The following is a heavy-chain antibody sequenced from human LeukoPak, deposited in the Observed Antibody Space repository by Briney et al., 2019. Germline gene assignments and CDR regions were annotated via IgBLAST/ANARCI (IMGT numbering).Heavy chain of an antibody. CDR2: ISSGSNYI. Sequence: GGSLRLSCTASGFTFGDYAMTWVRQAPGKGLEWVSSISSGSNYIKYADSVKGRFTISRDNAQNSVFLQINSLRAEDTAVYYCARDLRSLGTLYFDYWGQGTLVTVSS. CDR1: GFTFGDYA. J-gene: IGHJ4*02. V-gene: IGHV3-21*01. D-gene: IGHD3-16*01. CDR3: ARDLRSLGTLYFDY.